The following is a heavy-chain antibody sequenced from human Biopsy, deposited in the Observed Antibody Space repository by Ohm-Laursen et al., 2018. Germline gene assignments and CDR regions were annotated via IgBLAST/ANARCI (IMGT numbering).Heavy chain of an antibody. CDR2: IYPNSGDT. CDR3: ARDLLEWSLPS. CDR1: GDAFPGYY. V-gene: IGHV1-2*02. Sequence: VKVSCNASGDAFPGYYLHWVRQAPGQGLEWMGSIYPNSGDTDFAQKFQGRVSMTRDTSVSTAYLELSSLRSDDTAIYYCARDLLEWSLPSWGQGTLVTVSS. J-gene: IGHJ4*02. D-gene: IGHD3-3*01.